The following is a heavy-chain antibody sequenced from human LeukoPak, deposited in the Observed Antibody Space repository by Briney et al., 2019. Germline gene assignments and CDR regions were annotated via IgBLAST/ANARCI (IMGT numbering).Heavy chain of an antibody. J-gene: IGHJ4*02. CDR2: IYYSGST. CDR1: GGSISSYY. V-gene: IGHV4-59*01. Sequence: SEALSLTCTVSGGSISSYYWSWIRQPPGKGLEWIGYIYYSGSTNYNPSLKSRVTISVDTSKNQFSLNLKSVTAADTAVYYCARGKGYFDYWGQGTLVTVSS. CDR3: ARGKGYFDY.